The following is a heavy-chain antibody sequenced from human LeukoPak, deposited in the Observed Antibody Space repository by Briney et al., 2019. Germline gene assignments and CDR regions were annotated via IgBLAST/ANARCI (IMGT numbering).Heavy chain of an antibody. D-gene: IGHD3-9*01. V-gene: IGHV1-2*02. CDR1: GYTFTGYY. Sequence: VASVKVSCKASGYTFTGYYMHWVRQAPGQGLEWMGWINPNSGGTNYAQKFQGRVTMTRDTSISTAYMELSRLRSDDTAVYYCATEPLAGFRYFDWPAWGQGTLVTVSS. CDR3: ATEPLAGFRYFDWPA. CDR2: INPNSGGT. J-gene: IGHJ5*02.